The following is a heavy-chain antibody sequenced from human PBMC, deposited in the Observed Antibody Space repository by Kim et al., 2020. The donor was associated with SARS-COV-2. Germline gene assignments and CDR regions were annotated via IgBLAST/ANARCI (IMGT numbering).Heavy chain of an antibody. CDR2: INQDGSGK. CDR3: ARVGAAVDY. D-gene: IGHD6-13*01. J-gene: IGHJ4*02. Sequence: GGSLRLSCAASGFILSNYWMTWVLQAPGKGLEWVANINQDGSGKYYVDSVKGRFTISRDNAKNSLYLQINSLRVEDTAVYYCARVGAAVDYWGQGSLVTVSS. V-gene: IGHV3-7*01. CDR1: GFILSNYW.